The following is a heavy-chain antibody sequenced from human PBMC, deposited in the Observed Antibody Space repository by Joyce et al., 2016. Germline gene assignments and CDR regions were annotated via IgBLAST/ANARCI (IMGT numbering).Heavy chain of an antibody. CDR2: INTANGNT. J-gene: IGHJ4*02. V-gene: IGHV1-3*04. CDR3: ARVSYFSSGSQFDH. CDR1: GYTFTDYP. D-gene: IGHD3-10*01. Sequence: QVQLVQSGAAVMQPGASLKISCKASGYTFTDYPLHWVRQAPGERLEWMGWINTANGNTQYSQKFQGRVDITRDTSANTAYMELSSLRSGDTALYFCARVSYFSSGSQFDHWGQGTLVPVSS.